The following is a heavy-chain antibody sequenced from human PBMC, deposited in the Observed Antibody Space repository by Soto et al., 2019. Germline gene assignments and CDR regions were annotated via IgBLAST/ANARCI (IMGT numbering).Heavy chain of an antibody. CDR3: ARMKGYHYYFDY. D-gene: IGHD2-2*01. V-gene: IGHV2-70*04. J-gene: IGHJ4*02. CDR2: IDWDDDK. Sequence: SGPTLVNPTQPLTLTCTFSGFSLSTSGMRVSWIRQPPGKALEWLARIDWDDDKFYSTSLKTRLTISKDTSKNQVVLTMTNMDPVDTATYYCARMKGYHYYFDYWGQGTLVTVSS. CDR1: GFSLSTSGMR.